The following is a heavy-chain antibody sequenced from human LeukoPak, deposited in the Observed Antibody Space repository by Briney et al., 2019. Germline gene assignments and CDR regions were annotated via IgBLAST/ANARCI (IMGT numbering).Heavy chain of an antibody. J-gene: IGHJ4*02. CDR1: GGSISSGGYY. CDR3: ARDGGLDPYYFDY. CDR2: IYYSGST. Sequence: SETLSLTCTVSGGSISSGGYYWSWLRQHPGTGLEWIGYIYYSGSTYYNPSLKSRVTISVDTSKNQFSLKLSSVTAADTAVYYCARDGGLDPYYFDYWGQGTLVTVSS. V-gene: IGHV4-31*03. D-gene: IGHD3-16*01.